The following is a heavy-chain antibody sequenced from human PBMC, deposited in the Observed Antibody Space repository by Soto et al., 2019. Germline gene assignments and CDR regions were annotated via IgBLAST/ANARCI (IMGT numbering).Heavy chain of an antibody. V-gene: IGHV3-13*01. J-gene: IGHJ6*02. D-gene: IGHD3-9*01. CDR1: GFTFSSYD. Sequence: GGSLRLSCAASGFTFSSYDMHWVRQATGKGLEWVSAIGIAGDTYYPGSVKGRFTISRENAKNSLYLQMNSLRAEDTAVYYCASSGYDILTGSHYGMDVWGQGTTVTVSS. CDR2: IGIAGDT. CDR3: ASSGYDILTGSHYGMDV.